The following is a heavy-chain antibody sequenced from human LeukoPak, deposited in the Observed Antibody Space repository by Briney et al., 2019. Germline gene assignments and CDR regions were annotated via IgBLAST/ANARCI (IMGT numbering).Heavy chain of an antibody. J-gene: IGHJ4*02. D-gene: IGHD3-10*01. CDR3: ARVRVRGVTPSFDY. CDR1: GFTFSSYA. Sequence: GRSLRLSCAASGFTFSSYAMHWVRQAPGKGLEWVAVISYDGTNKYYADSVKGRFTISRDNSKNTLYLQMDSLRPEDTAVYYCARVRVRGVTPSFDYWGQGTLVTVSS. CDR2: ISYDGTNK. V-gene: IGHV3-30-3*01.